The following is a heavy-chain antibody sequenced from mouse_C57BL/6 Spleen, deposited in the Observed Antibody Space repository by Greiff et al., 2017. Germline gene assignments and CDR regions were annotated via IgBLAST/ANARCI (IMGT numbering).Heavy chain of an antibody. D-gene: IGHD2-5*01. Sequence: QVQLQQSGAELVKPGASVKISCKASGYAFSSYWMNWVKQRPGKGLEWIGQIYPGDGDTNYNGKFKGKATLTADKSSSTAYMQLSSLTSEDSAVYFCGLSNYGYWYFDVWGTGTTVTVSS. CDR2: IYPGDGDT. CDR3: GLSNYGYWYFDV. CDR1: GYAFSSYW. V-gene: IGHV1-80*01. J-gene: IGHJ1*03.